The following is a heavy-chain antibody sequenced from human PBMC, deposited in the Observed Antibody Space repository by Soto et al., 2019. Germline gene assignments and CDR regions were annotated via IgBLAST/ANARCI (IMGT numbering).Heavy chain of an antibody. CDR3: ASRSGYSGYDYGPDADY. D-gene: IGHD5-12*01. CDR1: GGSISSSSYY. J-gene: IGHJ4*02. V-gene: IGHV4-39*01. Sequence: SETLSLTCTVSGGSISSSSYYWGWIRQPPGKGLEWIGSIYYSGSTYYNPSLKSRVTISVDTSKNQFSLKLSSVTAADTAVYYCASRSGYSGYDYGPDADYWGQGTLVTVSS. CDR2: IYYSGST.